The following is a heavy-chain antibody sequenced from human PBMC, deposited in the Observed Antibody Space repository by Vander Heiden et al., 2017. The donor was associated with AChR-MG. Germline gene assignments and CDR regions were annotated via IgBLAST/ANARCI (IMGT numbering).Heavy chain of an antibody. CDR2: IYTSGST. V-gene: IGHV4-4*07. CDR1: GGSISSYY. D-gene: IGHD6-13*01. J-gene: IGHJ6*03. CDR3: ARDRSLARYSSSWYREGYYYYMDV. Sequence: QVQLQESGPGLVKPSETLSLTCTVSGGSISSYYWSWIRQPAGKGLEWIGRIYTSGSTNYNPSLKSRVTMSVDTSKNQFSLKLSSVTAADTAVYYCARDRSLARYSSSWYREGYYYYMDVWGKGTTVTVSS.